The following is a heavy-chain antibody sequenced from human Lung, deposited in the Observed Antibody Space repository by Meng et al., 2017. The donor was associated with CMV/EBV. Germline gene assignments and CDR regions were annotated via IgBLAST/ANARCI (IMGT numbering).Heavy chain of an antibody. V-gene: IGHV1-69*05. D-gene: IGHD6-13*01. CDR2: IIPIFGTA. J-gene: IGHJ5*02. Sequence: SXXVSXKASGGTFSSYAISWVRQAPGQGLEWMGGIIPIFGTANYAQKFQGRVTITTDESTSTAYMELSSLRSEDTAVYYCARTTYQLKHLSYSSSWYLWFDPXGQGXLVTVSS. CDR3: ARTTYQLKHLSYSSSWYLWFDP. CDR1: GGTFSSYA.